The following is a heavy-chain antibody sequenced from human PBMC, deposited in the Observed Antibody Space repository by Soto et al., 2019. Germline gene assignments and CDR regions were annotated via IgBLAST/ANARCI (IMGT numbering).Heavy chain of an antibody. J-gene: IGHJ4*02. Sequence: EVQLLESGGGLVQPGGSLRLSCAASGFTFSSYAMSWVRQAPGKGLEWVSAISGSGGSTYYADSVKGRFTISRDNSNNPLYLQRNSLRAEYTAVYYCAKDHRGVITYYYGSGSYYNWRQGSLVTVSS. CDR1: GFTFSSYA. V-gene: IGHV3-23*01. CDR3: AKDHRGVITYYYGSGSYYN. D-gene: IGHD3-10*01. CDR2: ISGSGGST.